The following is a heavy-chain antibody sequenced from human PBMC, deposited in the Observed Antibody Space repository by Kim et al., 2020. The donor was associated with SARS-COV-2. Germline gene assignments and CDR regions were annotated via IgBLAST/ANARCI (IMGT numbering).Heavy chain of an antibody. CDR3: ARDRTGDRASYYYGMDV. J-gene: IGHJ6*02. D-gene: IGHD7-27*01. Sequence: FQGRVTITADESTSTAYMELSSLRSEDTAVYYCARDRTGDRASYYYGMDVWGQGTTVTVSS. V-gene: IGHV1-69*01.